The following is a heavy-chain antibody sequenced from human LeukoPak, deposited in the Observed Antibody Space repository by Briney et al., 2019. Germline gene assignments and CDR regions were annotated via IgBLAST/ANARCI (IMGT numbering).Heavy chain of an antibody. J-gene: IGHJ4*02. D-gene: IGHD3-3*01. CDR2: ISYDGSNK. CDR1: GFTFSSYA. CDR3: ARSGRYDFWSGYSKGGDYFDY. V-gene: IGHV3-30*04. Sequence: SGGSLRLSCAASGFTFSSYAMHWVRQAPGKGLEWVAVISYDGSNKYYADSVKGRFTISRDNSKNTLYLQMNSLRAEDTAVYYCARSGRYDFWSGYSKGGDYFDYWGQGTLVTVSS.